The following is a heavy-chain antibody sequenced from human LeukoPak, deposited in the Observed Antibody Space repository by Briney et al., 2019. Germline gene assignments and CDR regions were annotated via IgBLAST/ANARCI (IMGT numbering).Heavy chain of an antibody. CDR3: ARGLSQGYCSGGSCYSEDYFDY. CDR2: IYPSGST. D-gene: IGHD2-15*01. V-gene: IGHV4-30-2*01. Sequence: SQTRSLTCAVSGGSISSGGYSWSWIRQPPGKGLEWIGYIYPSGSTYYNPSLKSRVTISVDRSKNQFSLKLSSVTAADTAVYYCARGLSQGYCSGGSCYSEDYFDYWGQGTLVTVSS. CDR1: GGSISSGGYS. J-gene: IGHJ4*02.